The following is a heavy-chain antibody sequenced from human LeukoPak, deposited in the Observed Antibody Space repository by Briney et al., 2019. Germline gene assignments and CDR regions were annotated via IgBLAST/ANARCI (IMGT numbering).Heavy chain of an antibody. J-gene: IGHJ5*02. V-gene: IGHV1-18*01. Sequence: ASVKVSCKASGYPFTTYGFIWVRQAPGRGPEWLGWISANNGNRKAAQKFRDRLNMATDAATQTAYMHLTSLSSDDTAMYFCARTVGNRADPWGQGSLVIVSP. D-gene: IGHD1-14*01. CDR3: ARTVGNRADP. CDR2: ISANNGNR. CDR1: GYPFTTYG.